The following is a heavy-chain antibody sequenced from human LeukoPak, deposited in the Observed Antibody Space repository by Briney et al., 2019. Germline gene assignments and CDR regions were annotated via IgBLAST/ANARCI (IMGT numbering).Heavy chain of an antibody. V-gene: IGHV1-69*13. CDR1: GGTFSSYA. D-gene: IGHD4-17*01. J-gene: IGHJ5*02. CDR3: ARYYGDYRRWFDP. Sequence: SVKVSCKASGGTFSSYAISWVRQAPGQGLEWTGGIIPIFGTANYAQKFQGRVTITADESTSTAYMELSSLRSEDTAVYYCARYYGDYRRWFDPWGQGTLVTVSS. CDR2: IIPIFGTA.